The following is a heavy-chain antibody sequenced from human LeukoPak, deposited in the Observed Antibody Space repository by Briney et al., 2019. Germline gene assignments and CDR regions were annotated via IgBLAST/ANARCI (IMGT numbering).Heavy chain of an antibody. J-gene: IGHJ6*03. Sequence: ASVRVSCKASGHTFTGYYMHWVRQAPGQGLEWMGWINANSGGTNYAQKFQGRVTMTRDTSISTAYMELSSLRSEDTAVYYCARSALRVTTFSDYYYYYMDVWGKGTTVTISS. D-gene: IGHD4-17*01. CDR3: ARSALRVTTFSDYYYYYMDV. CDR1: GHTFTGYY. V-gene: IGHV1-2*02. CDR2: INANSGGT.